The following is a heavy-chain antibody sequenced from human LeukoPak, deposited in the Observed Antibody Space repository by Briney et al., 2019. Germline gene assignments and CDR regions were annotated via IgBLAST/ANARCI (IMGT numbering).Heavy chain of an antibody. D-gene: IGHD3-9*01. CDR1: GFTFDEYA. J-gene: IGHJ6*02. V-gene: IGHV3-9*01. CDR2: ISWNSGSI. CDR3: AKDLRTPSYDILTGGYYYYGMDV. Sequence: GGSLRLSCAASGFTFDEYAMHWVRQAPGKGLEWVSGISWNSGSIGYADSVKGRFTISRDNAKNSLYLQMNSLRAEDTALYYCAKDLRTPSYDILTGGYYYYGMDVWGQGTTVTVSS.